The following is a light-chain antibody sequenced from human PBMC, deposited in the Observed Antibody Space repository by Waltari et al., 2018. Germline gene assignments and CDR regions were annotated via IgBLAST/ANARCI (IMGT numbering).Light chain of an antibody. Sequence: DIQLTQSPSSVSASVGDRVTITCRASQEINGWLTWYQQKPGKAPKLLIYAASTLQTGVTSRFSGGRSGTDFTLTISGLQPEDFATYVCQQGNTFPPTFGQGTKVDIK. V-gene: IGKV1-12*01. CDR3: QQGNTFPPT. J-gene: IGKJ1*01. CDR2: AAS. CDR1: QEINGW.